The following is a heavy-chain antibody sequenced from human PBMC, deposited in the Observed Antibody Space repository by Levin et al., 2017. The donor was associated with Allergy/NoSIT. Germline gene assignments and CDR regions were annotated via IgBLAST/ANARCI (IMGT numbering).Heavy chain of an antibody. D-gene: IGHD1-26*01. V-gene: IGHV4-39*01. CDR2: VYYGGNT. J-gene: IGHJ5*02. CDR3: ARHRGSPGRFDP. CDR1: GGSISSSSYY. Sequence: SQTLSLTCSVSGGSISSSSYYWGWIRQPPGKGLVWIGSVYYGGNTYYNSSLKSRLTISVDTSKNQFSLKLSSVTAADTAVYYCARHRGSPGRFDPWGQGTLVTVSS.